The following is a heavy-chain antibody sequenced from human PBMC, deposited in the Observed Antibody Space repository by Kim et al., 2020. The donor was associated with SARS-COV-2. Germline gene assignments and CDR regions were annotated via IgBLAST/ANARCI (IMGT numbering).Heavy chain of an antibody. V-gene: IGHV4-34*01. J-gene: IGHJ6*03. CDR1: GGSFSGYY. D-gene: IGHD2-2*01. CDR2: INHSGST. CDR3: ARRGYCSSTSCQYYYYYYMDV. Sequence: SETLSLTCAVYGGSFSGYYWSWIRQPPGKGLEWIGEINHSGSTNYNPSLKSRVTISVDTSKNQFSLKLSSVTAADTAVYYCARRGYCSSTSCQYYYYYYMDVWGKGTTVTVSS.